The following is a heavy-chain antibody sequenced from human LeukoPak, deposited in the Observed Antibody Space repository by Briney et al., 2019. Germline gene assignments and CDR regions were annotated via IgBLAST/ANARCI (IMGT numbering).Heavy chain of an antibody. CDR1: GNSFTSYW. CDR3: ARAFPYSSSWYGDAFDI. CDR2: IYPGDSDT. D-gene: IGHD6-13*01. J-gene: IGHJ3*02. Sequence: GESLKISCKDSGNSFTSYWIGWVRQMPGKGLEWMGIIYPGDSDTRYSPSFQGQVTISADKSISTAYLQWSSLKASDTAMYYCARAFPYSSSWYGDAFDIWGQGTMVTVSS. V-gene: IGHV5-51*01.